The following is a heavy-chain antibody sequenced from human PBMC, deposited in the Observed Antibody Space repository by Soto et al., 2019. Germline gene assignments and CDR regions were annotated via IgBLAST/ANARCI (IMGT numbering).Heavy chain of an antibody. Sequence: EVQLVESGGGLVQPGGSLRLSCAASGFTFSPYWMSWVRQAPGKGLEWVAIIKDDGGDELYLEAVRGRFTISRDNAKKSLYLAMDSLRVEDTAVYYCAGGSGCISDTWGQGTLVTVSS. J-gene: IGHJ5*02. CDR3: AGGSGCISDT. D-gene: IGHD6-19*01. CDR2: IKDDGGDE. CDR1: GFTFSPYW. V-gene: IGHV3-7*05.